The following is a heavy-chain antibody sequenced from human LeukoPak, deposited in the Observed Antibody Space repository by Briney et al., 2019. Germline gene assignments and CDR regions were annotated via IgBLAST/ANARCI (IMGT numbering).Heavy chain of an antibody. J-gene: IGHJ5*02. D-gene: IGHD3-3*02. CDR1: GFTFSRYW. V-gene: IGHV3-7*01. CDR2: IKQDGSEK. Sequence: GGSLRLSCAASGFTFSRYWMSWVRHTPGKGLEWVANIKQDGSEKYYVDSVKGRFTISRDNAKNSLYLQMNSLRAEDTAVYYCARDISRFDPWGQGTLVTVSS. CDR3: ARDISRFDP.